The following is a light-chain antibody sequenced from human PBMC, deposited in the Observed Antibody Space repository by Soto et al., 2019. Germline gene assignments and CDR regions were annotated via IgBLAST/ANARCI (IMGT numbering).Light chain of an antibody. V-gene: IGKV3-20*01. CDR1: QSVGSS. Sequence: EIVLTQSQGTLSLSPGERATLPSGAIQSVGSSLAWYQQRPGQAPRLLISGASTRATGIPDRFSGSGSGTDFTLTISRLEPEDFAVYYCQQYGSSPYTFGQGTNLEIK. CDR3: QQYGSSPYT. CDR2: GAS. J-gene: IGKJ2*01.